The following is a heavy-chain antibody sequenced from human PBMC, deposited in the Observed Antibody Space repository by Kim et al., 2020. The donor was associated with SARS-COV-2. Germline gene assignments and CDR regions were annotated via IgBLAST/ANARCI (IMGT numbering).Heavy chain of an antibody. Sequence: GGSLRLSCAASGFTFSSYAMSWVRQAPGKGLEWVPGISGSGGSTYYADSVKGRFTISRDKSKNTLYVQMNSLRAEDTAVYYCANSYDILTGDSAARYWGQGTLVTVSS. J-gene: IGHJ4*02. CDR1: GFTFSSYA. V-gene: IGHV3-23*01. D-gene: IGHD3-9*01. CDR2: ISGSGGST. CDR3: ANSYDILTGDSAARY.